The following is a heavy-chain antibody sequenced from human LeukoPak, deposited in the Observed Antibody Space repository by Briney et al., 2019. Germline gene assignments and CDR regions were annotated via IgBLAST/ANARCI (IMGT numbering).Heavy chain of an antibody. J-gene: IGHJ4*02. D-gene: IGHD3-10*01. Sequence: PGGSLRLSCTVSGFTVSSNSWSWVRQAPGKGLEWVSYISSSGSTIYYADSVKGRFTISRDNAKNSLYLQMNSLRAEDTAVYYCARDLKDYYGSGRMLDYWGQGTLVTVSS. V-gene: IGHV3-48*04. CDR1: GFTVSSNS. CDR2: ISSSGSTI. CDR3: ARDLKDYYGSGRMLDY.